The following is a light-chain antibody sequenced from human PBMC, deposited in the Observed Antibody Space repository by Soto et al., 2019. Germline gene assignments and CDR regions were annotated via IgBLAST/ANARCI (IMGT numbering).Light chain of an antibody. CDR2: DVS. Sequence: QSALTQPASVSGSPGQSITISCTGTSSDVGVYNYVSLYQQHPGKAPKLVIYDVSNRPSGVSNRFSGSKSGNTASLTISGLQAEDEADYYCSSYTSSSTLLYVFGTGTKLTVL. V-gene: IGLV2-14*01. CDR3: SSYTSSSTLLYV. J-gene: IGLJ1*01. CDR1: SSDVGVYNY.